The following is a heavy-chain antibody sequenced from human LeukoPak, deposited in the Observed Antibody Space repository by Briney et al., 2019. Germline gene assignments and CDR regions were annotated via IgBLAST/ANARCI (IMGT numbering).Heavy chain of an antibody. CDR3: GRMSPYGGNSD. CDR2: IHYSGNT. V-gene: IGHV4-59*02. CDR1: GDSVTSHY. D-gene: IGHD4-23*01. Sequence: SETLSLTCTVSGDSVTSHYWSWVRQPPGKGLEWVGHIHYSGNTNYNPSLKSRLTISIDTSKNQISLNLRSVTAADTAVYYCGRMSPYGGNSDSGQGVQVTVSS. J-gene: IGHJ4*02.